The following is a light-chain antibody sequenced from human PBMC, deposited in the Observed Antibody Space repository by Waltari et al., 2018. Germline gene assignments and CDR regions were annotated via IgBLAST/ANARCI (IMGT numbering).Light chain of an antibody. CDR1: SGHSSYA. CDR3: QTGGFGIWV. CDR2: VNSDGSH. Sequence: QLMLTQSPSASASLGASVKLTCTLSSGHSSYAIHWHQQQPEKGPRYLMKVNSDGSHIKGDGIPDRFSGSSSGAERYLTISSLQSEDEADYYCQTGGFGIWVFGGGTKLTVL. V-gene: IGLV4-69*01. J-gene: IGLJ3*02.